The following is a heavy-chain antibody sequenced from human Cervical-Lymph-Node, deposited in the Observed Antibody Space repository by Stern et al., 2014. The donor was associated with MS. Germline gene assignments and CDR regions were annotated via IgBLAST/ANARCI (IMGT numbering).Heavy chain of an antibody. Sequence: VQLVESGAEVKKPGASVKVSCKASGYTFTSYGINWVRQAPGQGLEWMGRISAYNGNTNYAQKLQGRVTMTTATSTSTAYMELRSLRSDDTAVYYCARVGMYQLLSWFDPWGQGTLVTVSS. CDR3: ARVGMYQLLSWFDP. V-gene: IGHV1-18*01. CDR1: GYTFTSYG. CDR2: ISAYNGNT. D-gene: IGHD2-2*01. J-gene: IGHJ5*02.